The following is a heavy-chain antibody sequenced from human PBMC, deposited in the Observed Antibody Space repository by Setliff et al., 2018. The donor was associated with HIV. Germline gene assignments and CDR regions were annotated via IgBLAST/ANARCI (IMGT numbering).Heavy chain of an antibody. CDR1: GFNISTTW. CDR3: ARARGTNWPFDY. CDR2: INTDGSST. Sequence: PGGSLRLSCAGSGFNISTTWMYWVRQAPGKGLVWDSRINTDGSSTTYADSVKGRFTISRDNAKNTLYLQMNSLRAEDTAVYYCARARGTNWPFDYWGQGTLVTVSS. V-gene: IGHV3-74*01. J-gene: IGHJ4*02. D-gene: IGHD1-1*01.